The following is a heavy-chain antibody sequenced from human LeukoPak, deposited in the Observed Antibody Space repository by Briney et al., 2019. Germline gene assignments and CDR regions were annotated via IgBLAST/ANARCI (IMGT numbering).Heavy chain of an antibody. CDR1: GYSFTSYW. V-gene: IGHV5-51*01. J-gene: IGHJ6*02. D-gene: IGHD2-15*01. CDR2: IYPGDSDT. CDR3: ARGYCSGGSCYGDYYYYGMDV. Sequence: GESLKISCKGSGYSFTSYWIGWVRQMPGKGLEWMGIIYPGDSDTRYSPSFQGQVTISADKSISTAYLQWSSLKASDTAMHYCARGYCSGGSCYGDYYYYGMDVWGQGTTVTVSS.